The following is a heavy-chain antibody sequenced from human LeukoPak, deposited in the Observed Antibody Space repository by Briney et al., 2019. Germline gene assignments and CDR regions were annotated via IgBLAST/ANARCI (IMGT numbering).Heavy chain of an antibody. CDR3: VKAEWGYSGYDYSDQ. CDR2: ISSNGVTT. CDR1: GFTFSRNA. J-gene: IGHJ4*02. V-gene: IGHV3-64D*09. Sequence: GGSLRLSCSASGFTFSRNAMHWVRQAPGKGLEYVSTISSNGVTTFYADSVKGRFTISRDNSKNTLYLHMSSLRAEDTAVYYCVKAEWGYSGYDYSDQWGQGTLVTVSS. D-gene: IGHD5-12*01.